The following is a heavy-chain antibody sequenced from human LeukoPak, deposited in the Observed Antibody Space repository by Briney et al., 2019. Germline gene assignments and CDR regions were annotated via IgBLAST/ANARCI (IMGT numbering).Heavy chain of an antibody. Sequence: ASVKVSCKTSGYTFTGYYMHWVRQPPGQGLEWMGWINPNSGGTNYAQKFQGRVTMTRDTSISTAYMELSRLRSDDTALYYCARDFTINYYDSSGYYGYWGQGTLVTVSS. J-gene: IGHJ4*02. CDR1: GYTFTGYY. CDR2: INPNSGGT. D-gene: IGHD3-22*01. CDR3: ARDFTINYYDSSGYYGY. V-gene: IGHV1-2*02.